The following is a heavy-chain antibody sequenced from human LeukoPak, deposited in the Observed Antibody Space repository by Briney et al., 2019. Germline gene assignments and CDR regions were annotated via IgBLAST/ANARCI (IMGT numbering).Heavy chain of an antibody. CDR1: GGSISSGSYY. D-gene: IGHD3-9*01. CDR3: ARLSNYYDILTGYYKIFDY. CDR2: IYTSGST. J-gene: IGHJ4*02. Sequence: SETLPLTCTVSGGSISSGSYYWSWIRQPAGKGLEWIGRIYTSGSTNYNPSLKSRVTISVDTSKKQFSLKLSSVTAADTAVYYCARLSNYYDILTGYYKIFDYWGQGTLVTVSS. V-gene: IGHV4-61*02.